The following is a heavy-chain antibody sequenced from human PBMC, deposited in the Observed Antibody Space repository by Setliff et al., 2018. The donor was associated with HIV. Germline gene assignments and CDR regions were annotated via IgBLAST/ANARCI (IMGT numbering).Heavy chain of an antibody. CDR3: ARVGYSSSYYYYYMDV. V-gene: IGHV4-4*08. CDR1: GGSISSYY. D-gene: IGHD6-6*01. CDR2: IYTSGSI. J-gene: IGHJ6*03. Sequence: SETLSLTCTVSGGSISSYYWSWIRQPPGKGLEWIGYIYTSGSINYNPSLNSRVTISVDTSKNQFSLKLSSVSAADTAVYYCARVGYSSSYYYYYMDVWGKGTTVTVSS.